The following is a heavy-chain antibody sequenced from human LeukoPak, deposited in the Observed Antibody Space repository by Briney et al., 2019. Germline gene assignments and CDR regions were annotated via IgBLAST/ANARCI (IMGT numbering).Heavy chain of an antibody. CDR1: GYTFTGYY. CDR3: TRDAAYCGGDCYSDY. D-gene: IGHD2-21*02. Sequence: ASVKVSCKASGYTFTGYYMHWVRQAPGQGLEWMGWINPNSGGTNYAQKFQGRATMTRDTSISTAYMELSRLRSDDTAVYYCTRDAAYCGGDCYSDYWGQGTLVTVSS. CDR2: INPNSGGT. V-gene: IGHV1-2*02. J-gene: IGHJ4*02.